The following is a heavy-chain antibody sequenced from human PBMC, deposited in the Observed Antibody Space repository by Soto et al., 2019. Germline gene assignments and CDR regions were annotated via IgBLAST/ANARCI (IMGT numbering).Heavy chain of an antibody. Sequence: GGSLRLSCAASGFTFSSYWMSWVRQAPGKGLEWVANIKQDGSEKYYVDSVKGRFTISRDNAKNSLYLQMNSLRAEDTAVYYCARDIGFGSGYYTDPSNIDDWGQGTLVTVSS. D-gene: IGHD3-3*01. CDR1: GFTFSSYW. CDR3: ARDIGFGSGYYTDPSNIDD. V-gene: IGHV3-7*01. CDR2: IKQDGSEK. J-gene: IGHJ4*02.